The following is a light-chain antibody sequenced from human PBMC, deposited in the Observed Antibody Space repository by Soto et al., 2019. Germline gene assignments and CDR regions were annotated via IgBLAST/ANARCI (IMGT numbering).Light chain of an antibody. Sequence: EIVMTQSPATLSVSPGERATLSCRASQSVFSNLAWYQQKPGQAPRLLIYGASTRATGIPTRFSGSGSGTEFTLTISSLQSEDFAVYYCQQYNNWPPYTVGQGTKLEIK. V-gene: IGKV3-15*01. CDR1: QSVFSN. J-gene: IGKJ2*01. CDR2: GAS. CDR3: QQYNNWPPYT.